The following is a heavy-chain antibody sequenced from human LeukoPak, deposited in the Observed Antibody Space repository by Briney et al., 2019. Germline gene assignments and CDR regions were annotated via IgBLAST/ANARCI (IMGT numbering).Heavy chain of an antibody. V-gene: IGHV3-48*03. D-gene: IGHD5-18*01. CDR3: ASGYSYGADY. CDR2: IISSGTSM. J-gene: IGHJ4*02. CDR1: GFTFSSYE. Sequence: GGSLRLSCAASGFTFSSYEMHWVRQAPGKGLEWVSHIISSGTSMHYADSVKGRFTISRDNAKNSLYLQMNSLRAEDTAVYYCASGYSYGADYWGQGTLVTVSS.